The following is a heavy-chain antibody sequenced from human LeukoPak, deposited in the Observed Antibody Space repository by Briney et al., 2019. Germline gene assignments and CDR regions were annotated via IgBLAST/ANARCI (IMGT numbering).Heavy chain of an antibody. D-gene: IGHD3-22*01. CDR3: ARDYYYDSGGYYSFDY. Sequence: PGRSLRLSCAASGFTFSSYAMHWVRRAPGKGLECVAVISYDGSNEYYADSVKGRFTISRDNSRNTLYLQMNNSLRAEDTAVYYCARDYYYDSGGYYSFDYWGQGTLVTVSS. J-gene: IGHJ4*02. CDR1: GFTFSSYA. V-gene: IGHV3-30*04. CDR2: ISYDGSNE.